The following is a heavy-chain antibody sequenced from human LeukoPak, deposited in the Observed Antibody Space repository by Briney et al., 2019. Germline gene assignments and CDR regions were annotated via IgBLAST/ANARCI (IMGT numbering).Heavy chain of an antibody. Sequence: PGGSLRLSCAASGFIFSNYEMNWVRQAPGKGLEWVSYISSSGSTIYYADSVKGRFTISRDNAKNSLYLQMNSLRAEDTAVYYCARLVATNYFDFWGQGTLVTVSS. CDR3: ARLVATNYFDF. V-gene: IGHV3-48*03. J-gene: IGHJ4*02. CDR1: GFIFSNYE. CDR2: ISSSGSTI. D-gene: IGHD5-12*01.